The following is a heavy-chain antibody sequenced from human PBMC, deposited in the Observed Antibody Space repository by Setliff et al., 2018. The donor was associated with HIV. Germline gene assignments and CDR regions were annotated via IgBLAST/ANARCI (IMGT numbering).Heavy chain of an antibody. CDR2: MNPNSGNT. V-gene: IGHV1-8*03. CDR1: GYTFTSYD. Sequence: GASVKVSCKSSGYTFTSYDINWVRQATGQGLEWMGWMNPNSGNTGYAQKFQGRVTITRDTSASTAYKELSSLRSEDTAVYFCAREDGVIADPKTIFDPWGQGALVTVSS. J-gene: IGHJ5*02. D-gene: IGHD2-21*01. CDR3: AREDGVIADPKTIFDP.